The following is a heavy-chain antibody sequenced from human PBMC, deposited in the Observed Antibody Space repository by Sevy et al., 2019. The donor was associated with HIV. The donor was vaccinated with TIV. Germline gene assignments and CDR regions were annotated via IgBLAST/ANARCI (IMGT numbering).Heavy chain of an antibody. CDR3: ARDTPSYYDYRTGYHDF. J-gene: IGHJ4*01. D-gene: IGHD3-3*01. Sequence: GGSLRLSCAASGFTFEDYGMSWVRQVPGKGPEWVSGINWNGGSTSYADSVKGRFTISRDNAKKSLYMQMKGLRAEDTALSYCARDTPSYYDYRTGYHDFWGQGTRVTVSS. CDR1: GFTFEDYG. CDR2: INWNGGST. V-gene: IGHV3-20*04.